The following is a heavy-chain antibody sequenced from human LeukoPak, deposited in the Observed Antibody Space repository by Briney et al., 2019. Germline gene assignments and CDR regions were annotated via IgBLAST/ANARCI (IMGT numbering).Heavy chain of an antibody. CDR3: ATAASFFSTY. CDR1: GFTFSNSW. J-gene: IGHJ4*02. D-gene: IGHD2/OR15-2a*01. Sequence: HPGGSLRLSRAASGFTFSNSWMHWVRHGPGKGPVWVSRIKSDGSYITYADSVKGRFIISRDNAENTLYLQINSLRVDDTAVYYCATAASFFSTYWGQGTLVPVS. V-gene: IGHV3-74*03. CDR2: IKSDGSYI.